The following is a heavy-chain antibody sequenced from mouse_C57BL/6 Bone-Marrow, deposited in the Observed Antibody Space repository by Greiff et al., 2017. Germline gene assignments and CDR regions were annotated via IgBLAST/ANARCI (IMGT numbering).Heavy chain of an antibody. Sequence: QVQLKESGAELVRPGASVKLSCKASGYTFTDYYINWVKQRPGQGLEWIARIYPGSGSTYYNEKFKGKATLTAEKSSSTAYMQLSSLTSEDSAVSFCVRREGLRGGYYFDDWGQGTTLTVSS. V-gene: IGHV1-76*01. D-gene: IGHD2-4*01. J-gene: IGHJ2*01. CDR1: GYTFTDYY. CDR3: VRREGLRGGYYFDD. CDR2: IYPGSGST.